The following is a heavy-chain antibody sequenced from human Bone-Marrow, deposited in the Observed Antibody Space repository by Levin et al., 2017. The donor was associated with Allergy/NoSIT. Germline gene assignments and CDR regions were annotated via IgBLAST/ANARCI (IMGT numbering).Heavy chain of an antibody. CDR3: AHRRGAGKRSAFDI. CDR1: GFSLSTSGVG. Sequence: SGPTLVKPTQTLTLTCTFSGFSLSTSGVGVGWIRQPPGKALEWLALIYWDDDKRYSPSLKSRLTITKDTSKNQVVLTMTNMDPVDTATYYCAHRRGAGKRSAFDIWGQGTMVTVSS. D-gene: IGHD6-19*01. J-gene: IGHJ3*02. V-gene: IGHV2-5*02. CDR2: IYWDDDK.